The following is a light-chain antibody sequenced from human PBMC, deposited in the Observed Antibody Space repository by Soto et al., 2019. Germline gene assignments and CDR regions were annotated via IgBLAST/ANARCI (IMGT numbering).Light chain of an antibody. CDR2: DSH. CDR3: GTWDGTLSASVV. J-gene: IGLJ2*01. CDR1: SSNIGSNY. Sequence: QSVLTQPPSVSAAPGQNVTISCSASSSNIGSNYVSWYQQLPRAAHKPHIYDSHKRPSGSPDRVPGSKSGTSATLGITGLQTGDEDDYYCGTWDGTLSASVVFGGGTKLTVL. V-gene: IGLV1-51*01.